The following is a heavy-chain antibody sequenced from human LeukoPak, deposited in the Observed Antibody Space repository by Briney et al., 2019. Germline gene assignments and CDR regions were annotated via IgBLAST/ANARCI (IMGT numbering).Heavy chain of an antibody. D-gene: IGHD1-26*01. CDR3: ARGGYSGSRDYYNYMDV. CDR1: GYPISSGYY. CDR2: NYRSGST. V-gene: IGHV4-38-2*01. J-gene: IGHJ6*03. Sequence: SETLSLTCAVCGYPISSGYYWGWIRQPPGKGLEGMGRNYRSGSTYYNPSLKSRVTISVDTSKNQLSLNLSSVTAADTAVYYCARGGYSGSRDYYNYMDVWGKGTTVAVSS.